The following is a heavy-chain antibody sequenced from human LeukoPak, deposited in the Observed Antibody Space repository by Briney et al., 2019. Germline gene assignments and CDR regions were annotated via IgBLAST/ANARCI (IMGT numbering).Heavy chain of an antibody. J-gene: IGHJ6*03. CDR3: ARGILRFVDYYYYYMDV. D-gene: IGHD3-3*01. CDR2: MNPNSGNT. V-gene: IGHV1-8*03. Sequence: ASVKVSCKASGYTFTSYDINWVRQATGQGLEWMGWMNPNSGNTGYAQKFQGRVTITRNTSISTAYMELSSLRSEDTAVYYCARGILRFVDYYYYYMDVWGKGTTVTVSS. CDR1: GYTFTSYD.